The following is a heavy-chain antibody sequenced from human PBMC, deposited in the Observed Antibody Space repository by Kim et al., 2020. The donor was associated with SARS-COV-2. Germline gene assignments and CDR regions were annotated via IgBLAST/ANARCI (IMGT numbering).Heavy chain of an antibody. Sequence: GGSLRLSCAASGFTFSSYGMHWVRQAPGKGLEWVSGIWYDGSNKYYADSVKGRFTISRDNSKNTLYLQMNSLRAEDTAVYYCASFPGRFGLRYTALGGYLDYGGQGTLVTVSS. CDR3: ASFPGRFGLRYTALGGYLDY. CDR1: GFTFSSYG. D-gene: IGHD3-9*01. V-gene: IGHV3-33*01. CDR2: IWYDGSNK. J-gene: IGHJ4*02.